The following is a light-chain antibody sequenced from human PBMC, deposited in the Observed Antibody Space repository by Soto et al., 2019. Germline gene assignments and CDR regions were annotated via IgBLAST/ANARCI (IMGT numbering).Light chain of an antibody. CDR1: TSNIGINT. CDR3: AVWDDSLNGPV. Sequence: QAVLTQPPSASGTPGQRVTISCSGSTSNIGINTVNWYQQLPGTAPKLLIYSNSQRPSGVPDRFSGSKSGTSASLAISGLQSEDESDYYCAVWDDSLNGPVFGGRTKLTDL. J-gene: IGLJ2*01. CDR2: SNS. V-gene: IGLV1-44*01.